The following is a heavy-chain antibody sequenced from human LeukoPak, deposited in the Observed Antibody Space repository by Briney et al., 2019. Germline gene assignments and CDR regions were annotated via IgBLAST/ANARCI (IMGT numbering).Heavy chain of an antibody. Sequence: GPSLRLSCAASGFTFSDYGMHWVRQAPGKGLEWVAVIRYDGSTIYYADSVKGRFTISRDDSKKTLYLQMDSLRAEDTAVYYCARAYSRESGYDFVFGYWGQGTLVTVSS. V-gene: IGHV3-33*01. CDR3: ARAYSRESGYDFVFGY. J-gene: IGHJ4*02. CDR2: IRYDGSTI. CDR1: GFTFSDYG. D-gene: IGHD5-12*01.